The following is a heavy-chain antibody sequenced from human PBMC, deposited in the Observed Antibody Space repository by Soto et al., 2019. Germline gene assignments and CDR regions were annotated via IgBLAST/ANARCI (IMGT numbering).Heavy chain of an antibody. CDR1: GFTFSSYA. D-gene: IGHD5-18*01. CDR3: AKDTPAWIQRWGCDY. J-gene: IGHJ4*02. V-gene: IGHV3-23*01. CDR2: IGTSDGAT. Sequence: EVQLLESGGGLVQPGGSLRLSCAASGFTFSSYAMSWVRQAPGKGLEWVSGIGTSDGATYYEDSVKGRFTISRDTSKNTLYLQMNSLIAEDTAVYYCAKDTPAWIQRWGCDYWGQGTLVTVSS.